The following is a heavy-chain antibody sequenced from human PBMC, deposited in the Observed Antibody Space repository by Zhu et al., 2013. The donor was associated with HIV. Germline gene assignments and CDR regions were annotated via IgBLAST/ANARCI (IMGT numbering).Heavy chain of an antibody. J-gene: IGHJ6*02. D-gene: IGHD3-9*01. CDR2: INHSGST. Sequence: QVQLQQWGAGLLKPSETLSLTCAVYGGSFSGYYWSWIRQPPGKGLEWIGEINHSGSTNYNPSLKSRVTISVDTSKNQFSLKLSSVTAADTAVYYCARLRRYVYYGMDVWGQGTTVTVSS. V-gene: IGHV4-34*01. CDR3: ARLRRYVYYGMDV. CDR1: GGSFSGYY.